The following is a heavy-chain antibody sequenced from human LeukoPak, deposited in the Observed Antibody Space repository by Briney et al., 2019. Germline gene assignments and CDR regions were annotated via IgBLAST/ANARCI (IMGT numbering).Heavy chain of an antibody. D-gene: IGHD5-12*01. CDR2: IYHSGST. CDR3: ARGGGYASPIGY. V-gene: IGHV4-59*01. CDR1: GGSISTYY. Sequence: SETLSLTCTLSGGSISTYYGSWIRQPPGKGLEWIGYIYHSGSTNYNPSLKSRVTILVDTSKNQFSLKLSSVTAADTAVYYCARGGGYASPIGYWGQGALVTVSS. J-gene: IGHJ4*02.